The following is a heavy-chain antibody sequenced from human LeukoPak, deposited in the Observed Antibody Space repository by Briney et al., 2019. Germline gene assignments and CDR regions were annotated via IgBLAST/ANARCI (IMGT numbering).Heavy chain of an antibody. CDR3: AKKDGYSGYAFDY. J-gene: IGHJ4*02. Sequence: PGGSLRLSCAASGFTFSNYVIHWVRQAPGKGLEWVAVISHDGSNEYYADSVKGRFTISRDNSKNTLFLQMNSLRAEDAAVYYCAKKDGYSGYAFDYWGQGTLVTVSS. V-gene: IGHV3-30*18. CDR1: GFTFSNYV. D-gene: IGHD5-12*01. CDR2: ISHDGSNE.